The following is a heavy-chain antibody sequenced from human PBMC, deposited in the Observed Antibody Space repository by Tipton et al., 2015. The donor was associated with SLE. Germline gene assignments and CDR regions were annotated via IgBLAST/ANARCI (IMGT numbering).Heavy chain of an antibody. CDR3: AELSTADAFDV. CDR2: IKQDGSEK. CDR1: TSGSYY. V-gene: IGHV3-7*01. J-gene: IGHJ4*02. D-gene: IGHD5/OR15-5a*01. Sequence: TSGSYYWTWVRQAPGKGLEWVANIKQDGSEKYYADSVKGRFTISRDNAKNSLYLQMNSLRAEDAALYYCAELSTADAFDVWGQGTLVTVSS.